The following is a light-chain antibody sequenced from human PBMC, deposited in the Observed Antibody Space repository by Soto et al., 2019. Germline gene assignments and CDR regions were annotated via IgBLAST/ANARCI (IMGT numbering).Light chain of an antibody. V-gene: IGKV3-15*01. CDR3: QPYNPWPRT. CDR1: QSVSNN. Sequence: EIVMTQSPATLSVSPGERATLSCRASQSVSNNLAWYQQKPGQAPRLLIYGASTRATGIPARFSGSGSGTEFTLTVSSLQSEDFAVYYCQPYNPWPRTFGQGTKVEIK. J-gene: IGKJ1*01. CDR2: GAS.